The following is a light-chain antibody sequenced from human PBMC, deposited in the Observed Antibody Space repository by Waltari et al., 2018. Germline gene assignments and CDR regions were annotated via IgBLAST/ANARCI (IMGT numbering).Light chain of an antibody. CDR3: QQYGSSPYT. CDR2: DVS. Sequence: EIVLTQPPGTLSLSPGAQVTLSCRASQSVGSSHLAWYQQKPGQAPRLLIYDVSTRATGIPDRFTGSGSGTDFSLTISRLEPEDFAVYYCQQYGSSPYTFGQGTKLEIK. CDR1: QSVGSSH. J-gene: IGKJ2*01. V-gene: IGKV3-20*01.